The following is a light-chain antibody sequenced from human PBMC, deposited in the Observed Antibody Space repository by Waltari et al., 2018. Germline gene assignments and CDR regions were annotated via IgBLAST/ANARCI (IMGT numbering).Light chain of an antibody. J-gene: IGLJ3*02. CDR1: SSNIGNNY. CDR3: APWDDSLSGWV. Sequence: QSVLTQPPSASGAPGQRVTISCSGSSSNIGNNYVSWYQQLPGTVPKLLIYRNNQRASGVPDRFSGSKSGTSASLAISGLRSEDEAYYYCAPWDDSLSGWVFGGGTKLTVL. V-gene: IGLV1-47*01. CDR2: RNN.